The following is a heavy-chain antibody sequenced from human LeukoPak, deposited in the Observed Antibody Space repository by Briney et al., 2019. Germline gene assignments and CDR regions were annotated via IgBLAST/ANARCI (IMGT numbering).Heavy chain of an antibody. CDR2: ISWNSGSI. CDR1: GFTFDDYA. Sequence: PGGSLRLSCAASGFTFDDYAMHWVRQAPGKGLEWVSGISWNSGSIGYADSVKGRFTISRDNAKNSLYLQMNSLRAEDTALYYCAKDTSPDYYDSSGYALGAFDIWGQGTMVTVSS. J-gene: IGHJ3*02. CDR3: AKDTSPDYYDSSGYALGAFDI. D-gene: IGHD3-22*01. V-gene: IGHV3-9*01.